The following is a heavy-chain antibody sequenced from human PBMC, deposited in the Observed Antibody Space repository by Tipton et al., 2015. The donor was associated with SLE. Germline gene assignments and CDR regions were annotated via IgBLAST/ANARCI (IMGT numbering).Heavy chain of an antibody. CDR1: GFTFSSYA. CDR2: ISGSGGST. D-gene: IGHD2-15*01. J-gene: IGHJ4*02. Sequence: SLRLSCAASGFTFSSYAMSWVRQAPGKGLEWVSAISGSGGSTYYADSVKGRFTISRDNSKNTLYLQMNSLRAEDTAVYHCAKVGGIVVVVAATAYFDYWGQGTLVTVSS. CDR3: AKVGGIVVVVAATAYFDY. V-gene: IGHV3-23*01.